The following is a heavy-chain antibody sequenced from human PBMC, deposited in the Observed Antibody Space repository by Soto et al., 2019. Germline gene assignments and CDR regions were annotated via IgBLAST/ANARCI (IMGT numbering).Heavy chain of an antibody. J-gene: IGHJ5*02. Sequence: ASVKVSCKASGGAFSSYAISWVRQAPGQGLEWMGGIIPIFGTANYAQKFQGRVTITADESTSTAYMELSSLRSEDTAVYYCARGRSIAVAGTGSRKNWFDPWGQGTLVTVSS. V-gene: IGHV1-69*13. CDR2: IIPIFGTA. D-gene: IGHD6-19*01. CDR1: GGAFSSYA. CDR3: ARGRSIAVAGTGSRKNWFDP.